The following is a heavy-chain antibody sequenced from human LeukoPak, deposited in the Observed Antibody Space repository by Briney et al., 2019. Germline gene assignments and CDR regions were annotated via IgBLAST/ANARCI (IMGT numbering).Heavy chain of an antibody. J-gene: IGHJ4*02. Sequence: GGSLRLSCAASGFTFSSYWMHWVRQAPGKGLVWVSRINSDGSSTSYADSVKGRFTISRDNAKNTLYLQMNSLRAEDTAVYYCARDLRMGYYGSGSCFDYWGQGTWSPSPQ. D-gene: IGHD3-10*01. CDR1: GFTFSSYW. CDR2: INSDGSST. CDR3: ARDLRMGYYGSGSCFDY. V-gene: IGHV3-74*01.